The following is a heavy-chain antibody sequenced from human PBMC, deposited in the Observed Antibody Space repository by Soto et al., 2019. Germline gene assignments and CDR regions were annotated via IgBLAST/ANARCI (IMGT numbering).Heavy chain of an antibody. CDR3: ARRGWGVVWYFDL. CDR2: IYYSGTT. D-gene: IGHD3-16*01. CDR1: GYSISSSNW. J-gene: IGHJ2*01. Sequence: PSETLSLTCAVSGYSISSSNWWGWIRQPPGKGLEWIGYIYYSGTTYYNPSLKSRVTMSVDTSKNQFSLKLTSVTAVDTAVYYCARRGWGVVWYFDLWGRGTLVTVSS. V-gene: IGHV4-28*01.